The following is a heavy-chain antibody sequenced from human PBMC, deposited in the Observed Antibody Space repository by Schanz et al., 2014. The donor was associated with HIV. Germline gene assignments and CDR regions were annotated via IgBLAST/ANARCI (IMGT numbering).Heavy chain of an antibody. J-gene: IGHJ5*02. Sequence: EVHLVESGGGLIKPGRSLRLSCAASGFTLSSYWMSWVRQAPGKGLEWVANIKQDGSEKYYVDSVKGRFTISRDNTENSLYLQMNSLRAEDTAVYYCARDYHWNWFDPWGQGTLVTVSS. V-gene: IGHV3-7*01. CDR3: ARDYHWNWFDP. CDR1: GFTLSSYW. CDR2: IKQDGSEK. D-gene: IGHD1-20*01.